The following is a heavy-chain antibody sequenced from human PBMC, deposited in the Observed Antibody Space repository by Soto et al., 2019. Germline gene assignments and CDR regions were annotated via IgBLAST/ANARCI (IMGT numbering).Heavy chain of an antibody. J-gene: IGHJ6*02. Sequence: EVQLVESGGGLVKPGGSLRLSCAASGFTFSNYAMSWVRQAPGKGLEWVSANSRTGGGTYYADSVKGRFTISRDNSKNTLYLQMNSLRAEDTAVYYCAKAKGFGELLWYYYYDMDVWGQGTTVTVSS. V-gene: IGHV3-23*04. CDR1: GFTFSNYA. CDR3: AKAKGFGELLWYYYYDMDV. CDR2: NSRTGGGT. D-gene: IGHD3-10*01.